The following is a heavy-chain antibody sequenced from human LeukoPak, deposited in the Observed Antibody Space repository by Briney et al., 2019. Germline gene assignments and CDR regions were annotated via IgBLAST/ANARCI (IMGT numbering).Heavy chain of an antibody. D-gene: IGHD3-3*01. CDR3: ATFVFWSGYGVGY. Sequence: TGGSQRLSCAPSGFTFSSYALSWARQAPGKGLEWVSAISDSGGSTYYADSVKGRFTISRDNSKSTLYLQMNSLRAEDTAVYYCATFVFWSGYGVGYWGQGTLVTVSS. CDR2: ISDSGGST. CDR1: GFTFSSYA. J-gene: IGHJ4*02. V-gene: IGHV3-23*01.